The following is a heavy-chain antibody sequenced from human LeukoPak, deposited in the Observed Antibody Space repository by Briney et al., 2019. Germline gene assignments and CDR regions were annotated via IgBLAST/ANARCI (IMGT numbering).Heavy chain of an antibody. V-gene: IGHV3-49*03. CDR2: ISGGTT. D-gene: IGHD6-19*01. J-gene: IGHJ4*02. CDR3: SRGSGWLSVY. Sequence: GGSLRLSCTASGFTFGDYLMSWFRQAPGKGLEWIGFISGGTTEYAASVKGRFTIPRDDSTSIAYLQMNSLTTEDTAVYYCSRGSGWLSVYWGQGTLVTVSS. CDR1: GFTFGDYL.